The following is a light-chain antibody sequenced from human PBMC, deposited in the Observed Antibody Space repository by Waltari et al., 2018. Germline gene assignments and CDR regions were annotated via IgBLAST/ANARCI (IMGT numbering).Light chain of an antibody. CDR2: AAS. CDR1: QAINVF. CDR3: LQHKTYPHS. V-gene: IGKV1-17*03. Sequence: DIQMTQSPSVIYASVGDRVTITCRASQAINVFAGWFQQRPGKAPRRLIYAASTLELGVPSRFSGSGYGTEFTLTISSLQPKDFATYYCLQHKTYPHSFGQGTRVEIK. J-gene: IGKJ2*03.